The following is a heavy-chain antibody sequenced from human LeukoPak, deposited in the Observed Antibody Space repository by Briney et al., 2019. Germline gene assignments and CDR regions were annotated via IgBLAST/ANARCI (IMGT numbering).Heavy chain of an antibody. CDR1: GYSINNYW. CDR3: ARVPRVTGYSSSWLFDP. CDR2: IYPADSDI. J-gene: IGHJ5*02. Sequence: GESLKISCKGSGYSINNYWIGWVRQMPGKGLEWMGIIYPADSDIRYSPSFQGQVTISADKSISTAYLQWSSLKASDTAMYYCARVPRVTGYSSSWLFDPWGQGTLVTVSS. V-gene: IGHV5-51*01. D-gene: IGHD6-13*01.